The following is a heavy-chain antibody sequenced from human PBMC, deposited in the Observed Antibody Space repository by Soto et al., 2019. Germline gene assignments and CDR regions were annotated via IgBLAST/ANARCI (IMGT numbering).Heavy chain of an antibody. D-gene: IGHD3-3*01. V-gene: IGHV4-61*01. CDR2: IYYSGST. Sequence: SETLSLTCTVSGGSVSSGSYYWSWIRQPPGKGLEWIGYIYYSGSTNYNPSLKSRVTISVDTSKNQFSLKLSSVTAADTAVYYCARGSTYYERGSGLQVGPYFDDWGEGTLVTV. CDR1: GGSVSSGSYY. CDR3: ARGSTYYERGSGLQVGPYFDD. J-gene: IGHJ4*02.